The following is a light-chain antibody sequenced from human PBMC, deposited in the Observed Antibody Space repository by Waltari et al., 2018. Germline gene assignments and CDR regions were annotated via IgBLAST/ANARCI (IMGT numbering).Light chain of an antibody. CDR2: SAS. Sequence: VILTQSPATLSLSPGERATPSCRASQSVSNYLAWYQQKPGQAPRLLIHSASSRATGIPDRFSGSGSGTEFTLTISSLEPEDVGVYHCYQHSSGYSFGQGTKVEIK. V-gene: IGKV3-11*01. J-gene: IGKJ2*03. CDR3: YQHSSGYS. CDR1: QSVSNY.